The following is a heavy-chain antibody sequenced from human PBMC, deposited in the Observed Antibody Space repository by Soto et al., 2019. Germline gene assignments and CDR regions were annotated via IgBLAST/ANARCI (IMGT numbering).Heavy chain of an antibody. CDR2: ISSRSDI. Sequence: GGSLRLSCVGSGFTFSTYSINWVRQAPGKGLEWVSSISSRSDIYYADSVKGRFTISRDNAKSSVNLQMNSLRAEDTAVYYCARVGTDYGSGSPYYSDYWGQGILVTVSS. CDR1: GFTFSTYS. V-gene: IGHV3-21*06. J-gene: IGHJ4*02. CDR3: ARVGTDYGSGSPYYSDY. D-gene: IGHD3-10*01.